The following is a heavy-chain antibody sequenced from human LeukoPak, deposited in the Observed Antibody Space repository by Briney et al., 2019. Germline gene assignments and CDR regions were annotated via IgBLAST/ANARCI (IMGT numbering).Heavy chain of an antibody. CDR3: ARSNQADDY. Sequence: GGSLRLSCAASGFTFSSYWMHWVRQVPGKGLVWVARINPGGSSITYADSVKGRFTISRDNAKNTLYMQMDSLRAEDTGVYYCARSNQADDYWGQGTLVTVSS. D-gene: IGHD1-14*01. J-gene: IGHJ4*02. V-gene: IGHV3-74*01. CDR2: INPGGSSI. CDR1: GFTFSSYW.